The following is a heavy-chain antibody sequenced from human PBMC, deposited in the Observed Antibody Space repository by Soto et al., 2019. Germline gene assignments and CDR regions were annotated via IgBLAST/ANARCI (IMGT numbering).Heavy chain of an antibody. Sequence: PGGSLRLSCGASGFTFSNYMSWVRQAPGKGLEWVSVIYSGGSTYYADSVKGRFTISRDNSKNTLYLQMNSLRAEDTAVYYCARDWVIVGATKSAFDIWGQGTMVTVSS. D-gene: IGHD1-26*01. V-gene: IGHV3-53*01. CDR3: ARDWVIVGATKSAFDI. CDR1: GFTFSNY. J-gene: IGHJ3*02. CDR2: IYSGGST.